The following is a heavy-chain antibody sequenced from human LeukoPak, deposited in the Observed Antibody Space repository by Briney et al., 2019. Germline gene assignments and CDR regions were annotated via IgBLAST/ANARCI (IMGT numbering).Heavy chain of an antibody. CDR3: AKGPRYSGSYPPDY. V-gene: IGHV3-23*01. Sequence: GGSLRLSCAASGFTFSSYAMSWVRQPPGKGLEWVSAISGSGGSTYYADSVRGRFTISRDNSKNTLYLQMNSLRAEDTAVYYCAKGPRYSGSYPPDYWGQGTLVTVSS. J-gene: IGHJ4*02. D-gene: IGHD1-26*01. CDR1: GFTFSSYA. CDR2: ISGSGGST.